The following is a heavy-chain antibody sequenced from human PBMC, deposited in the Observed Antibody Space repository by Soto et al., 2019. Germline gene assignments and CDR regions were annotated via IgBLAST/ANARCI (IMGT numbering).Heavy chain of an antibody. CDR2: ISHTDRLT. V-gene: IGHV3-48*03. D-gene: IGHD1-26*01. CDR1: GFTFSYYE. J-gene: IGHJ3*02. Sequence: EVQLAESGGDLVQPGGSLRLSCVGSGFTFSYYEMNWVRQAPGKGLERVAFISHTDRLTHYPDSVKGRFTISRDNAQNSLYLEMNSLRPEDTAVYYCAKGLLAIVGTTLPRDAFNIWGQGTMVTVSS. CDR3: AKGLLAIVGTTLPRDAFNI.